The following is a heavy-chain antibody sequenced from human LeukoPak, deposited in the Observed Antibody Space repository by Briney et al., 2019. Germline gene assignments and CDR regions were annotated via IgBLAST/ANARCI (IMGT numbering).Heavy chain of an antibody. CDR1: GFTFRSHA. CDR2: IYENGGTT. V-gene: IGHV3-23*01. D-gene: IGHD2-21*01. Sequence: GGSLRLSCVGSGFTFRSHAVSWVRQAPEKGLEFVSGIYENGGTTYYADSVKGRFSISRDNSKNTLYLQMDSQRGEDTAVYYCAKDFRIGYSAHFDYWGQGALVTVSS. CDR3: AKDFRIGYSAHFDY. J-gene: IGHJ4*02.